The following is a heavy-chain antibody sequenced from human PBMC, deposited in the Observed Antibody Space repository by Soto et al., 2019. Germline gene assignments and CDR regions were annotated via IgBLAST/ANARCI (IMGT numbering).Heavy chain of an antibody. D-gene: IGHD4-4*01. CDR2: FHHTVST. CDR3: ARSLVTVVVPGL. Sequence: HVKLQESGPVVVKPSQTLSLTCSVSGDSINSALHYWGWVPQSPGQGLQWIGYFHHTVSTSYNPSPKRRVTFSVDTTKNESSLNLASVTAADTAIYFCARSLVTVVVPGLWGQGPLVSVSA. J-gene: IGHJ4*02. V-gene: IGHV4-30-4*01. CDR1: GDSINSALHY.